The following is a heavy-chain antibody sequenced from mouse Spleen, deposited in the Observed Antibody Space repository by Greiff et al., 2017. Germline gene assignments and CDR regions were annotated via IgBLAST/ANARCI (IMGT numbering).Heavy chain of an antibody. Sequence: VKLVESGAELVRPGTSVKMSCKAAGYTFTNYWIGWVKQRPGHGLEWIGDIYPGGGYTNYNEKFKGKATLTADTSSSTAYMQLSSLTSEDSAIYYCARDGLLRSVFDYWGQGTTLTVSS. CDR1: GYTFTNYW. J-gene: IGHJ2*01. CDR2: IYPGGGYT. CDR3: ARDGLLRSVFDY. V-gene: IGHV1-63*02. D-gene: IGHD1-1*01.